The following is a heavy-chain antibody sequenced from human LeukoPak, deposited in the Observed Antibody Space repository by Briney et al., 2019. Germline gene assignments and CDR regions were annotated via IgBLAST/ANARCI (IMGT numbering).Heavy chain of an antibody. Sequence: GASVKVSCKASGYTFTSYGISWVRQAPGQGLEWMGIINPSGGSTSYAQKFQGRVTMTRDTSTSTVYMELSSLRSEDTAVYYCARDPPDQWELPDWGQGTLVTVSS. CDR2: INPSGGST. J-gene: IGHJ4*02. V-gene: IGHV1-46*01. D-gene: IGHD1-26*01. CDR3: ARDPPDQWELPD. CDR1: GYTFTSYG.